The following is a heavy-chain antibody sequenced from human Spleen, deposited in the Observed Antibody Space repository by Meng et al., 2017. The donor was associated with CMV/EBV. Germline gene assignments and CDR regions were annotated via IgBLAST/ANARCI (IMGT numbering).Heavy chain of an antibody. CDR2: IYYSGST. Sequence: SETLSLTCTVSGGSVSSGSYYWSWIRQPPGKGLEWIGYIYYSGSTNYNPSLKSRVTISVDTSKNQFSLKLSSVTAADTAVYYCARVPMVRGVIMDYYYYYGMDVWGQGTTVTVSS. V-gene: IGHV4-61*01. CDR1: GGSVSSGSYY. D-gene: IGHD3-10*01. J-gene: IGHJ6*02. CDR3: ARVPMVRGVIMDYYYYYGMDV.